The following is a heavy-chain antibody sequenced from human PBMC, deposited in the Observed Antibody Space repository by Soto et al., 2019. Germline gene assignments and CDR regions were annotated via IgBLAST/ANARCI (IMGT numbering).Heavy chain of an antibody. V-gene: IGHV1-46*01. CDR1: GYTFTSYY. J-gene: IGHJ4*02. CDR3: ARSRERFDY. D-gene: IGHD1-1*01. Sequence: ASVKVSCKASGYTFTSYYMHWVRQAPVQGLEWMGIINPSGGSSSYAQNFQGRVTMTRDTSTSTVYMELSSLRSEDTAVYYCARSRERFDYWGQGTLVTSPQ. CDR2: INPSGGSS.